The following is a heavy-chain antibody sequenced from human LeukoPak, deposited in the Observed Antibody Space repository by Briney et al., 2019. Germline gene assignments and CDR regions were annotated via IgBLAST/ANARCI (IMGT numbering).Heavy chain of an antibody. CDR2: IYYSGST. D-gene: IGHD2-21*01. V-gene: IGHV4-34*01. Sequence: SETLSLTCAVYGGSFSGYYWSWIRQPPGKGLEWIGSIYYSGSTYYNPSLKSRVTISVDTSKNQFSLKLRSVTAADTAVYYCARPLSRLSWLDPWGQGTLVTVSS. J-gene: IGHJ5*02. CDR1: GGSFSGYY. CDR3: ARPLSRLSWLDP.